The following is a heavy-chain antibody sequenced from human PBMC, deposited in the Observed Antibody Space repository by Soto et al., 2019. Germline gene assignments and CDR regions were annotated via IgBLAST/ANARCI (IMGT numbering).Heavy chain of an antibody. V-gene: IGHV3-11*05. CDR2: ISSNSRYT. J-gene: IGHJ4*02. CDR3: ARGTAKVDY. CDR1: GFTFSDFY. D-gene: IGHD6-13*01. Sequence: QVQLVESGGGLVKPGGSLRLSCAASGFTFSDFYMSWIRQAPGKGLEWLSYISSNSRYTNYADSVKGRFTISRDNAKNSLYLQMNSLRPEDTAVYYCARGTAKVDYWGQGTLVTVSS.